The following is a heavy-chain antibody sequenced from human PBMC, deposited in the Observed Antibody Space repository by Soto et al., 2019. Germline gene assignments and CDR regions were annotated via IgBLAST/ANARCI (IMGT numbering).Heavy chain of an antibody. J-gene: IGHJ4*02. CDR1: GFTFSTYW. D-gene: IGHD5-12*01. Sequence: EVQLVESGGGLAQPGGSLRLSCVASGFTFSTYWMHWVRQAPGKRLVWVSRINGDGTRTTYADSVEGRFTISRDNAKNTLYLQMNSLRAEDTAVYFCVRVPTGGYAFSLDDYWGQANLVTVSS. CDR3: VRVPTGGYAFSLDDY. CDR2: INGDGTRT. V-gene: IGHV3-74*01.